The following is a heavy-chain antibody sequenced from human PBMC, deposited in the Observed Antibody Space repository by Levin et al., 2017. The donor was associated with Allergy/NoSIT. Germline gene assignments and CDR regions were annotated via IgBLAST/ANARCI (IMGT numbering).Heavy chain of an antibody. CDR1: GFTFSIYG. CDR3: AKDLWEIMSGFDY. V-gene: IGHV3-30*18. J-gene: IGHJ4*02. Sequence: GGSLRLSCAASGFTFSIYGMHWVRQAPGKGLEWVAVISYDGSKKYYGDSVKGRFTISRDNSKNTLYLQMNSLRPEDTAVYYCAKDLWEIMSGFDYWGQGTLVTVSS. D-gene: IGHD3-16*01. CDR2: ISYDGSKK.